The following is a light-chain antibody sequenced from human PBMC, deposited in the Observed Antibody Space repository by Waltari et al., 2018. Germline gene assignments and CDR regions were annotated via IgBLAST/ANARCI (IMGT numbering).Light chain of an antibody. Sequence: QSALTQPASVSGSPGQSITISCNGTSGDVGGYNYVSWFQQHPGKVPNLIVSDVSNRPSGVSARFSGSKSGNTASLTISGLQAEDEASYYCASYTNSDSEVFGGGTKVTVL. CDR2: DVS. CDR3: ASYTNSDSEV. J-gene: IGLJ3*02. CDR1: SGDVGGYNY. V-gene: IGLV2-14*01.